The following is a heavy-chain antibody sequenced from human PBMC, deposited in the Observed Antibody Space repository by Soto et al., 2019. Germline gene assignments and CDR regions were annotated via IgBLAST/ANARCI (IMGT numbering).Heavy chain of an antibody. CDR2: VYYRGRS. D-gene: IGHD4-17*01. Sequence: SETLSLTCTVSGGSVTNSSYYWGWIRQSPGKGLEWIGSVYYRGRSYSKSSVKSRVTISVDTSKNRFSLSLNSVTASDTAVYFCVSQRTTVPTQAYFDYWGPGALVSVSS. CDR1: GGSVTNSSYY. J-gene: IGHJ4*02. CDR3: VSQRTTVPTQAYFDY. V-gene: IGHV4-39*01.